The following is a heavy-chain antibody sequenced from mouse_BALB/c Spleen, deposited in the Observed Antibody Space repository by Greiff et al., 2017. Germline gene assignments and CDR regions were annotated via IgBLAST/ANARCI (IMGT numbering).Heavy chain of an antibody. CDR1: GFTFSSFG. D-gene: IGHD3-2*02. CDR2: ISSGSSTI. Sequence: EVQRVESGGGLVQPGGSRKLSCAASGFTFSSFGMHWVRQAPEKGLEWVAYISSGSSTIYYADTVKGRFTISRDNPKNTLFLQMTSLRSEDTAMYYCARKSGSQAWFAYWGQGTLVTVSA. J-gene: IGHJ3*01. CDR3: ARKSGSQAWFAY. V-gene: IGHV5-17*02.